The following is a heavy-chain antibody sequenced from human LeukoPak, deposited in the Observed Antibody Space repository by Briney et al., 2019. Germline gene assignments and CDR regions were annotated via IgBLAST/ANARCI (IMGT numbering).Heavy chain of an antibody. CDR1: DDSITMYY. CDR2: VDHTGST. D-gene: IGHD3-10*01. J-gene: IGHJ4*02. V-gene: IGHV4-59*01. Sequence: SETLSLTCTVSDDSITMYYWTWIRQPPGKGLGWIGYVDHTGSTNYNPSLKSRVTISVDTSKNQFSLKLSSVIAADTAVYYCAREGMRAITSSNLDYWGQGTLVTVSS. CDR3: AREGMRAITSSNLDY.